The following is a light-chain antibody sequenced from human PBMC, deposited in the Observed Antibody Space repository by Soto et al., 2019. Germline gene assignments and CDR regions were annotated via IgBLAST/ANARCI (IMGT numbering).Light chain of an antibody. J-gene: IGKJ1*01. CDR2: GAS. V-gene: IGKV3-15*01. CDR1: QSVSIN. CDR3: QQYNNWRPWT. Sequence: EIVMTQSPATLSVSPGERATLSCRASQSVSINLAWYQQKPGQAPRLLIYGASTRATGIPARFSGSGSGTEFTLTISSLQSEDFAVYYCQQYNNWRPWTFGQGTKVEIK.